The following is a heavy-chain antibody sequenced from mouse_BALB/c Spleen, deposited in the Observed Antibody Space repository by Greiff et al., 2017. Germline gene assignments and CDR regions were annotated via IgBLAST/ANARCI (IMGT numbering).Heavy chain of an antibody. D-gene: IGHD2-4*01. J-gene: IGHJ4*01. CDR3: NGYDYDDGHAMDY. V-gene: IGHV14-4*02. CDR2: IDPENGDT. CDR1: GFNIKDYY. Sequence: EVQLQQSGAELVRSGASVKLSCTASGFNIKDYYMHWVKQRPEQGLEWIGWIDPENGDTEYAPKFQGKATMTADTSSNTAYLQLSSLTSEDTAVYYCNGYDYDDGHAMDYWGQGTSVTVSS.